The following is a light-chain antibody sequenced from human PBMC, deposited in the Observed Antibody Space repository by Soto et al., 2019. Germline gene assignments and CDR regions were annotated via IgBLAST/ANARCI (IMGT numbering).Light chain of an antibody. J-gene: IGKJ2*01. CDR1: QSLTSSY. Sequence: EIVLTQSPGTLSLSPGERATLSCRASQSLTSSYLAWYQQKPGQAPRLLIYGASSRATGIPDRFSGSGSGTDFTLTINRLEPEDCAVYYCQQYDSSPPSYTFGQGTKLEIK. V-gene: IGKV3-20*01. CDR3: QQYDSSPPSYT. CDR2: GAS.